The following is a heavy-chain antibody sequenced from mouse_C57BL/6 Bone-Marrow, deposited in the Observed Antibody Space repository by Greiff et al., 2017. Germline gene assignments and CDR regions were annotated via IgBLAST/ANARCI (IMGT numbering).Heavy chain of an antibody. CDR2: ISYSGST. CDR1: GYPITSDY. J-gene: IGHJ1*03. Sequence: VQLKQSGPGLAKPSQTLSLTCSVTGYPITSDYWNWIRKFPGNKLEYMGYISYSGSTYYNPSLKSRISITRDTSKNQYYLQLNSVTTEDTATYYCARCETTVVASDWYFDVWGTGTTVTVSS. D-gene: IGHD1-1*01. CDR3: ARCETTVVASDWYFDV. V-gene: IGHV3-8*01.